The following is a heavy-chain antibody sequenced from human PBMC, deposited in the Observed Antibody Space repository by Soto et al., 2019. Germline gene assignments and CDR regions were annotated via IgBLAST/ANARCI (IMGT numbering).Heavy chain of an antibody. J-gene: IGHJ3*02. D-gene: IGHD2-15*01. CDR1: GFTFSSYE. CDR3: ARDGGYCSGGSCPETFDI. CDR2: ISSSGSTI. V-gene: IGHV3-48*03. Sequence: EVQLVESGGGLVQPGGSLRLSCAASGFTFSSYEMNWVRQAPGKGLEWVSYISSSGSTIYYADSVKGRFTISRDNAKNSLYLQMNSLRAEDTAVYYCARDGGYCSGGSCPETFDIWGQGTMVTVSS.